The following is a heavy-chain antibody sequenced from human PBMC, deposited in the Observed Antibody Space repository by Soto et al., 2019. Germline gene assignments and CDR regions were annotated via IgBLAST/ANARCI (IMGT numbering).Heavy chain of an antibody. CDR3: AQIDFGLYGMDV. D-gene: IGHD3-16*01. Sequence: QITLTESGPTLVKPTQTLTLTCTFSGISLTNSGVGVSWIRQPPGKALEWLAVIYWDDAKHFSPSQKSRLTITRDTSKNQVVLTMTHMVSVDTATFFCAQIDFGLYGMDVWGQGTTVIVSS. CDR1: GISLTNSGVG. CDR2: IYWDDAK. J-gene: IGHJ6*02. V-gene: IGHV2-5*02.